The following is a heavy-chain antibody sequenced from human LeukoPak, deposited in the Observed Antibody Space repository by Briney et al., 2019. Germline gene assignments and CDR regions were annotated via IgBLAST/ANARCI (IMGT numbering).Heavy chain of an antibody. CDR3: AIPFFRGGWYYFDY. J-gene: IGHJ4*02. Sequence: GESLKISCKGSGYNFANYWIGWWRQIPGKGLEWMGVIYPGDSDTTYSPSLPGHVTMSADMSISPAYLQWSSLEASDTAIYYCAIPFFRGGWYYFDYWGQGTLVTVSS. CDR2: IYPGDSDT. V-gene: IGHV5-51*01. D-gene: IGHD6-19*01. CDR1: GYNFANYW.